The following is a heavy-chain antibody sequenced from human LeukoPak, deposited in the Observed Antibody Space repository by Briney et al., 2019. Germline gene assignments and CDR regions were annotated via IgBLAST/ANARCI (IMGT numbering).Heavy chain of an antibody. CDR1: GGSFSGYY. D-gene: IGHD1-26*01. J-gene: IGHJ4*02. CDR2: INHSGST. V-gene: IGHV4-34*01. CDR3: ARGRIVGATTREGGDY. Sequence: SETLSLTCAVYGGSFSGYYWSWIRQPPGKGLEWIGEINHSGSTNYNPSLKSRVTISVDTSKNQFSLKLSSVTAADTAVYYCARGRIVGATTREGGDYWGQGTLVTVYS.